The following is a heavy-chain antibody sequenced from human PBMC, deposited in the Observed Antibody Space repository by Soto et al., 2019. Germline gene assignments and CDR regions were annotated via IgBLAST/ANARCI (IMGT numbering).Heavy chain of an antibody. J-gene: IGHJ4*02. CDR3: AREPPLRIYGSGSYSDY. Sequence: QVQLLESGPGLVKPSQTLSLTCTVSGGSITSGGYYWSWIRQHPGKGLEWIGYIYYSGSTYYNPSLQSRVTISVDTSKNQISLKLSSVTAADTAVYYFAREPPLRIYGSGSYSDYWGQGTLVTVSS. D-gene: IGHD3-10*01. CDR2: IYYSGST. CDR1: GGSITSGGYY. V-gene: IGHV4-31*03.